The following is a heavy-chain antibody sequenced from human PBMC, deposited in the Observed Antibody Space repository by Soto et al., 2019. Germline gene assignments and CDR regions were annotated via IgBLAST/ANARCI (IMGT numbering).Heavy chain of an antibody. J-gene: IGHJ5*02. CDR1: GGSISGYY. Sequence: QVQLQESGPGLVKPSETLSLTCTVSGGSISGYYWSWIRQPPGKRLEWIGYIYYSGTTTYNPSAKRRCPISVDMSKNQFCLKLTSVTASDTALYYCARVRVSATTGGGIDRWGQGTLVTVSS. CDR2: IYYSGTT. CDR3: ARVRVSATTGGGIDR. D-gene: IGHD2-15*01. V-gene: IGHV4-59*01.